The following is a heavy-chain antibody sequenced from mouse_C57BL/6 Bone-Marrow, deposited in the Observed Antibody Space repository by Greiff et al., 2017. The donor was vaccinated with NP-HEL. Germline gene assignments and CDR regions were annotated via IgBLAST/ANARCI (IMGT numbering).Heavy chain of an antibody. V-gene: IGHV14-2*01. CDR3: ARSPYEYDEGYYFDY. D-gene: IGHD2-4*01. J-gene: IGHJ2*01. CDR1: GFNIKDYY. CDR2: IDPEGGET. Sequence: LVESGAELVKPGASVKLSCTASGFNIKDYYMHWVKQRTEQGLEWIGRIDPEGGETKYAPKFQGKATITEDTSSNTAYLQLSSLTSEDTAVYYCARSPYEYDEGYYFDYWGQGTTLTVSS.